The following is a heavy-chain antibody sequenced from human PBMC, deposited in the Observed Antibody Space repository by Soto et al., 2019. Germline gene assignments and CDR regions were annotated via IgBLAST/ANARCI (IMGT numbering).Heavy chain of an antibody. J-gene: IGHJ6*02. V-gene: IGHV4-59*01. CDR1: GGSISSYY. CDR2: IYYSGST. CDR3: ARGPPYYSYGMDV. Sequence: QVQLQESGPGLVKPSETLSLTCTVSGGSISSYYWSWIRQTPGKGLEWIGYIYYSGSTNYNPSLKSRVTISVDTSKNQFSLKLSSVTAADTAVYYSARGPPYYSYGMDVWGQGTTVTVSS.